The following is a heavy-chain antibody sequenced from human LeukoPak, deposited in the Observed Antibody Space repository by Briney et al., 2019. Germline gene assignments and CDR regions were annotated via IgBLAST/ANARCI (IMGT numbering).Heavy chain of an antibody. CDR2: FYYSGRT. CDR1: GGSISSYY. J-gene: IGHJ4*02. CDR3: ARHYVGRFGESDDY. Sequence: PSETMSLTSTVYGGSISSYYWSRIRQPPGKGLEWMGYFYYSGRTNYNPSLKGEFTISVTTPQNQFSLKLGSVTATDTAVYYCARHYVGRFGESDDYWGQGTLVTVSS. V-gene: IGHV4-59*08. D-gene: IGHD3-10*01.